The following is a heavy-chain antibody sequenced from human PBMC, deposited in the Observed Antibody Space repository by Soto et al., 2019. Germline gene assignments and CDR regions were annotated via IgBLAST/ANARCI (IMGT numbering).Heavy chain of an antibody. CDR1: GGSISSGGYY. CDR2: IYYSGST. V-gene: IGHV4-31*03. Sequence: SETLSLTCTVSGGSISSGGYYWSWIRQHPGKGLEWIGYIYYSGSTYYNPPLKSRVTISVDTPKNQFSLKLSSVTAADTAVYYCARQVGAYGSWFDPWGQGTLVTVSS. CDR3: ARQVGAYGSWFDP. J-gene: IGHJ5*02. D-gene: IGHD3-10*01.